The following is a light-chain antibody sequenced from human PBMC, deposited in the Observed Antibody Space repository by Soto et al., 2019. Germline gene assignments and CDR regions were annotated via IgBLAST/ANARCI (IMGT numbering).Light chain of an antibody. CDR3: QQLDSMPIT. V-gene: IGKV1-9*01. J-gene: IGKJ5*01. Sequence: IQLPQSPSSLSASVGDRVSITCRASQGIRSYLAWYQQKPGEAPKLLISIASILQSGVPSRFSGSGSGTDFVLTISSLQPEDSATYYCQQLDSMPITFGQGTRLEIK. CDR1: QGIRSY. CDR2: IAS.